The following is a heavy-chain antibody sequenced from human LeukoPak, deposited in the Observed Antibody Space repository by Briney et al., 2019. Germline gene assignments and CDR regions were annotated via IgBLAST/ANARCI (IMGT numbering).Heavy chain of an antibody. CDR3: ASGLHSSAYSPVDY. D-gene: IGHD3-22*01. Sequence: GGSLRLSCAASGFTFSSYAVHWVRQAPGEGLEWVTVMSYDGSEEYYADSVKGLFTISRDSSKNTVYLQMNSLRTEDTAVYTCASGLHSSAYSPVDYWGQGTLVTVSS. CDR2: MSYDGSEE. V-gene: IGHV3-30-3*01. CDR1: GFTFSSYA. J-gene: IGHJ4*02.